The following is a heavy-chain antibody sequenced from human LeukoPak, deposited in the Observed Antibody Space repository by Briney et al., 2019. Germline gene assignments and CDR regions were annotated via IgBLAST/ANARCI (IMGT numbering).Heavy chain of an antibody. J-gene: IGHJ4*02. CDR2: IYSGGST. V-gene: IGHV3-66*01. D-gene: IGHD3-10*02. CDR1: GFTVSGNY. Sequence: GGSLRLSCAASGFTVSGNYMSWVRQAAGKGLEWVSVIYSGGSTHYADSVKGRFTISRDNSKNTLYLQMNRLRGEDTAVYYCARNVPPHLLFDYWGQGTLVTVSS. CDR3: ARNVPPHLLFDY.